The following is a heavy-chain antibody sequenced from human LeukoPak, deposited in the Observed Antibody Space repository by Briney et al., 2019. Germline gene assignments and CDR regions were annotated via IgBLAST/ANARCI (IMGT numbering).Heavy chain of an antibody. J-gene: IGHJ4*02. V-gene: IGHV4-30-2*01. CDR1: GGSISSGGYY. D-gene: IGHD5-18*01. CDR3: ATLRTDTFMGIIDY. Sequence: TSQTLSLTCTVSGGSISSGGYYWSWIRQPPGKGLEWIGYIYHSGSTYYNPSLKSRVTISLDTSKNQFSLKLSSVTAADTAVYYCATLRTDTFMGIIDYWGQGTLVTVSS. CDR2: IYHSGST.